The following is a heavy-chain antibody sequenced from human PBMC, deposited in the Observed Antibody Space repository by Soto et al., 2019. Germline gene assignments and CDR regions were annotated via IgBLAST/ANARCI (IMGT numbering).Heavy chain of an antibody. CDR2: IWYDGSNK. V-gene: IGHV3-33*01. CDR1: GFTFSNYG. CDR3: ATTRKGYYDDSGYFDY. Sequence: GGSLRLSCAASGFTFSNYGMHWVRQAPGEGLEWVALIWYDGSNKYYAVSVKGRFTISRDNSKNTLYLQMNSLRAEDTAVYFCATTRKGYYDDSGYFDYWGQGTLVTVSS. J-gene: IGHJ4*02. D-gene: IGHD3-22*01.